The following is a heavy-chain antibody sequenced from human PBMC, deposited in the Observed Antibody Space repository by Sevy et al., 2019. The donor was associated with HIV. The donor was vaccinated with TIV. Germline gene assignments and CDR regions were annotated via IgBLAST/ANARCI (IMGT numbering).Heavy chain of an antibody. CDR3: ARDSGRVWLAAGTTPRDAFDI. J-gene: IGHJ3*02. V-gene: IGHV4-59*01. CDR1: GGSISSYY. Sequence: SETLSLTCTVSGGSISSYYWSWIRQPPGKGLEWIGYIYYSGCTNDNPSLKSRVTISVDTSKNQFSLRLSSVTAADTAVYYCARDSGRVWLAAGTTPRDAFDIWGQGTMVTVSS. D-gene: IGHD6-13*01. CDR2: IYYSGCT.